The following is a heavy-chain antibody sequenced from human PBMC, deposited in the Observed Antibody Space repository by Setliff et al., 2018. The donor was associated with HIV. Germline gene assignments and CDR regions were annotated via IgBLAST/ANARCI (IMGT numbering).Heavy chain of an antibody. Sequence: PGGSLRLSCAASGFTFSSYEMNWVRQAPGKGLEWVSYITNSGSTIYYADSVQGRFTISRDIAKNSLYLQMNSLRAEDTAVYYCARMLNYGGNWGYYYYGMDVWGQGTTVTVSS. D-gene: IGHD4-17*01. CDR2: ITNSGSTI. CDR1: GFTFSSYE. V-gene: IGHV3-48*03. CDR3: ARMLNYGGNWGYYYYGMDV. J-gene: IGHJ6*02.